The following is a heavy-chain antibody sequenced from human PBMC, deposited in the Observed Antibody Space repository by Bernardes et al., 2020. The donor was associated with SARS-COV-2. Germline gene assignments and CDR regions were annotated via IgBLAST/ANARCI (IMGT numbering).Heavy chain of an antibody. CDR1: GFTFSDHY. CDR2: SRGKGDSYTT. V-gene: IGHV3-72*01. Sequence: GGSLRLSRAASGFTFSDHYMDWVRQAPGKGLEWVGRSRGKGDSYTTEYAASVKGRFTISRDDSKSIAYLQMNSLKTEDTAVYYCTGGFGPPYFDYWGQGTLVTVSS. D-gene: IGHD3-10*01. J-gene: IGHJ4*02. CDR3: TGGFGPPYFDY.